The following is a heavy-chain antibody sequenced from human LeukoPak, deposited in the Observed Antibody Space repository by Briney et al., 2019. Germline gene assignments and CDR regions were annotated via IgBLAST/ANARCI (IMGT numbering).Heavy chain of an antibody. Sequence: GGSLRLSCAASGFTFSSYAMSWVRQAPGKGLEWVSAISGSGGSTYYADSVKGRFTISRDNSKNTLYLQMNSLRAKDTAVYYCAKNWFGELLSFFDYWGQGTLVTVSS. CDR3: AKNWFGELLSFFDY. CDR2: ISGSGGST. J-gene: IGHJ4*02. V-gene: IGHV3-23*01. CDR1: GFTFSSYA. D-gene: IGHD3-10*01.